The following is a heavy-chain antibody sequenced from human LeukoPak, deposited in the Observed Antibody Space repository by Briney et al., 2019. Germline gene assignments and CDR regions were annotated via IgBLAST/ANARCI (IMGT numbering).Heavy chain of an antibody. J-gene: IGHJ4*02. D-gene: IGHD1-26*01. CDR1: GFTFSSYA. CDR2: ITASGGST. CDR3: AKGGWEDD. V-gene: IGHV3-23*01. Sequence: PGGSLTLSCAASGFTFSSYAMSCVRQPPGEWLECLSSITASGGSTSYAHSVTGGFTISRDTTKNTLYLQMNSLRAEDTAVYYCAKGGWEDDWGEGTLVTVSS.